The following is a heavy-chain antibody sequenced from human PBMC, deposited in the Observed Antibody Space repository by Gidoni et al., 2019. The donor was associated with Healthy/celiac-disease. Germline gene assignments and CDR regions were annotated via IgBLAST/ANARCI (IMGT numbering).Heavy chain of an antibody. CDR1: GGTFSSYA. V-gene: IGHV1-69*01. Sequence: QVQLVQSGTEVKKPGSSVKFSCKASGGTFSSYAISWVRQAPGQGLEWMGGIIPIFGTANYAQKFQGRVTITADESTSTAYMELSSLRSEDTAVYYCASSVYYYDSSGYYSPFWFDPWGQGTLVTVSS. J-gene: IGHJ5*02. CDR2: IIPIFGTA. CDR3: ASSVYYYDSSGYYSPFWFDP. D-gene: IGHD3-22*01.